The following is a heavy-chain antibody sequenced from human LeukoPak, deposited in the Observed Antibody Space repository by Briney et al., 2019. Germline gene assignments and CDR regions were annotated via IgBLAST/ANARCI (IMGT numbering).Heavy chain of an antibody. CDR3: ASGEYDFWSGYCFDP. D-gene: IGHD3-3*01. CDR1: GYTFTSYA. V-gene: IGHV1-3*01. Sequence: ASVKVSCKASGYTFTSYAMHWVRQAPGQRLEWMGWINAGNGNTKYSQKFQGRVTITRDTSASTAYMELSSLRSEDTAVYYCASGEYDFWSGYCFDPWGQGTLVTVSS. J-gene: IGHJ5*02. CDR2: INAGNGNT.